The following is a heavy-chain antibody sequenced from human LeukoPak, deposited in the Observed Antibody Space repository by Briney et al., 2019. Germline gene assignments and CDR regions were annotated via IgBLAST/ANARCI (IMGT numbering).Heavy chain of an antibody. CDR3: ASETVSSLGRWFDP. J-gene: IGHJ5*02. Sequence: SETLSLTCTVSGGSISSYYWSWIRQPPGKGLEWIGYIYTSGRTNYNPSLQSRVTISVDTSKNQFSLKLSSVTAADTAVYYCASETVSSLGRWFDPWGQGTLVTVSS. D-gene: IGHD4-11*01. V-gene: IGHV4-4*09. CDR1: GGSISSYY. CDR2: IYTSGRT.